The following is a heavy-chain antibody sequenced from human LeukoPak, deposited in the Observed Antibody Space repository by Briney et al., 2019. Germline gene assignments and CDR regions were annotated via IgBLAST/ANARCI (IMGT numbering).Heavy chain of an antibody. D-gene: IGHD6-13*01. V-gene: IGHV1-69*06. CDR2: IIPIFGTA. CDR1: GGTFSSYA. CDR3: ATGAAAGRDYYYYMDV. J-gene: IGHJ6*03. Sequence: SVKVSCKASGGTFSSYAISWVRQAPGQGLEWMGGIIPIFGTANYAQKFQGRVTITADKSTSTAYMELSSLRSEDTAVYYCATGAAAGRDYYYYMDVWGKGTTVTISS.